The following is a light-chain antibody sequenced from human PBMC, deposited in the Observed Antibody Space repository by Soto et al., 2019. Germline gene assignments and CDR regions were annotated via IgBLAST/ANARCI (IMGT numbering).Light chain of an antibody. V-gene: IGKV4-1*01. J-gene: IGKJ2*01. CDR3: HQYFSAPYS. CDR1: QTVLYYANNKNY. CDR2: WAS. Sequence: NVMTQSPDIQTVSLGERATISCKSSQTVLYYANNKNYLAWYQHKPGQPPKLLISWASTRESGVPDRFSGSGSVTDFNLTISSLQVEDVAVYYCHQYFSAPYSFGQGTKVEVQ.